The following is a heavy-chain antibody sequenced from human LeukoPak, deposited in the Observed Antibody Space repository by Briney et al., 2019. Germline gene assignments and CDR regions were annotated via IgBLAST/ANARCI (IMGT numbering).Heavy chain of an antibody. CDR1: GYSFTSYW. CDR2: IYPGDSDT. Sequence: GESLKISCKGSGYSFTSYWIGWVRQMPGKGLEWMGIIYPGDSDTRYSPSFQGQVTISADKSISTAYLQWSSLKASDTAMYYCARGSDYGDYVNWFDPWGQGTLVTVSS. V-gene: IGHV5-51*01. J-gene: IGHJ5*02. CDR3: ARGSDYGDYVNWFDP. D-gene: IGHD4-17*01.